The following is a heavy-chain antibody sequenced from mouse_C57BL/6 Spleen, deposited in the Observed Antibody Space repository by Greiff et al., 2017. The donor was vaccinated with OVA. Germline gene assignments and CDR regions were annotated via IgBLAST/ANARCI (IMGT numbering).Heavy chain of an antibody. CDR1: GFNITDYY. J-gene: IGHJ1*03. V-gene: IGHV14-2*01. D-gene: IGHD2-10*02. CDR2: IDPEDGET. Sequence: EVKLVESGAELVKPGASVKLSCTASGFNITDYYMHWVKQRTEQGLEWIGRIDPEDGETKYAPKFQGKATITADTSSNTAYLQLSSLTSEDTAFEYCARCPSSYWYFDVWGTGTTVTVSS. CDR3: ARCPSSYWYFDV.